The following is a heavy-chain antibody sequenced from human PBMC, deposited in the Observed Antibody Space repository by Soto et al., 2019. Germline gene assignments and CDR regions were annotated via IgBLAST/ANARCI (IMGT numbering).Heavy chain of an antibody. CDR2: IYSSGNS. Sequence: QVQLQESGPGLVKPSQTLSLTCSVSGASISRDDYYWSWIRQHPGKGLEWIAYIYSSGNSYYNPSLSSGVAISLDTSKNQFPLRLRSVTAADTGVYYCASALTGDYVGFDYWGQGTPTTVSS. CDR3: ASALTGDYVGFDY. CDR1: GASISRDDYY. D-gene: IGHD3-9*01. V-gene: IGHV4-31*03. J-gene: IGHJ4*02.